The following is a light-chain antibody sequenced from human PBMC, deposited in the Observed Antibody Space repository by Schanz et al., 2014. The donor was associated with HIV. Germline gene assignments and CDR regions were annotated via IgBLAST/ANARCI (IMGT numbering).Light chain of an antibody. CDR1: QSVSSSY. CDR2: GAS. V-gene: IGKV3-20*01. CDR3: HQSYSTLT. J-gene: IGKJ4*01. Sequence: EIVLTQSPGTLSLSPGERATLSCRASQSVSSSYFAWYQQKPGQAPRLLIYGASSRATGIPDRFSGSGSGTDCTLTISRLETEDFATYYWHQSYSTLTCGGGTTVQIK.